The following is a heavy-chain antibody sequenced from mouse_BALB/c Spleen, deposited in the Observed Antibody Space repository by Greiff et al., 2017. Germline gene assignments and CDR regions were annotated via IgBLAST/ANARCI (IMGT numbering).Heavy chain of an antibody. CDR2: ISSGGSYT. J-gene: IGHJ2*01. Sequence: EVMLVESGGGLVKPGGSLKLSCAASGFTFSSYAMSWVRQTPEKRLEWVATISSGGSYTYYPDSVKGRFTISRDNAKNTLYLQMSSLRSEDTAMYYCARQGYYGSYYFDYWGQGTTLTVSS. D-gene: IGHD1-2*01. CDR1: GFTFSSYA. V-gene: IGHV5-9-3*01. CDR3: ARQGYYGSYYFDY.